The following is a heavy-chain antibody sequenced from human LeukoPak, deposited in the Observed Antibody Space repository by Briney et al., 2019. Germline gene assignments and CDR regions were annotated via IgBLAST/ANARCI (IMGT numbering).Heavy chain of an antibody. V-gene: IGHV4-39*07. D-gene: IGHD3-10*01. J-gene: IGHJ5*02. CDR2: IYYSGST. Sequence: SETLSLTCTVSGGSISSSSYYWGWIRQPPGKGLEWIGSIYYSGSTYYNPSLKSRVTISVDTSKNQFSLKLSSVTAADTAVYYCARGPYYYGSWGQGTLVTVSS. CDR3: ARGPYYYGS. CDR1: GGSISSSSYY.